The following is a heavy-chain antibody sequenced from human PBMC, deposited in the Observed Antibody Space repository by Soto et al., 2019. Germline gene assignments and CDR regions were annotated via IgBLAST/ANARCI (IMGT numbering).Heavy chain of an antibody. Sequence: EVQLLESGGGLVQPGGSLRLSCAASGFTFSSYAMSWVRQAPGKGLEWVSAISGSGGSTYYADSVKGRFTISRDNTKNTLYLQMNSLRAEDTAVYYCAKGSSGWYERFDYWGQGTLVTVSS. CDR3: AKGSSGWYERFDY. D-gene: IGHD6-19*01. CDR2: ISGSGGST. V-gene: IGHV3-23*01. J-gene: IGHJ4*02. CDR1: GFTFSSYA.